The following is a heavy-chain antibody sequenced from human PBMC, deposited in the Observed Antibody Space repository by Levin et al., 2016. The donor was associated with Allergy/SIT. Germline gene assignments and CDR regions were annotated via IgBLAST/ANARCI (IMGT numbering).Heavy chain of an antibody. J-gene: IGHJ3*02. D-gene: IGHD6-19*01. CDR3: ARDPPGGYSSGWYMDAFDI. CDR2: IYYSGNT. V-gene: IGHV4-59*01. Sequence: GSLRLSCTVSGGSLSNYYWTWIRQPPGKGLEWIGYIYYSGNTNSNPSLKSRVTISVDTSKNQFSLNLKSVTAADTAVYYCARDPPGGYSSGWYMDAFDIWGQGTMVTVSS. CDR1: GGSLSNYY.